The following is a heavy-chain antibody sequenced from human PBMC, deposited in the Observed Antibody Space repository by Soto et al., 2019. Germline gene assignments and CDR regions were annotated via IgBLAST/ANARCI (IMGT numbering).Heavy chain of an antibody. J-gene: IGHJ4*02. CDR1: GFTVSSKY. Sequence: EVQLVESGGGLVQPGGSLRLSCAASGFTVSSKYMSWVRQAPGKGLEWVSDIYSGGDTYYADSVKGRFTTSRHNSENTLYLQMNSLRGEDTAVYYCARQGGDYYDYWGQGTLVTVSS. CDR2: IYSGGDT. CDR3: ARQGGDYYDY. D-gene: IGHD2-21*01. V-gene: IGHV3-53*04.